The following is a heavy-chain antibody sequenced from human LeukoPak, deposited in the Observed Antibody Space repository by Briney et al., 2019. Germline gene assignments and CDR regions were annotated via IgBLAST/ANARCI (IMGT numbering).Heavy chain of an antibody. J-gene: IGHJ5*02. V-gene: IGHV1-69*04. CDR3: ARDKVIASAGTPNWFDP. Sequence: GASVKVSCKASGGTFSSYAISWVRQAPGQGLEWMGRIIPILGIANYAQKFQGRVTMTTDTSTRTAYMELRSLTSDDTAVYYCARDKVIASAGTPNWFDPWGQGTQVTVS. CDR2: IIPILGIA. CDR1: GGTFSSYA. D-gene: IGHD6-13*01.